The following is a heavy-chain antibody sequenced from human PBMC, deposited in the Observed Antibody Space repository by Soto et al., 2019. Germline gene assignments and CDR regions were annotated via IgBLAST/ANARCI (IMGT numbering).Heavy chain of an antibody. J-gene: IGHJ5*02. D-gene: IGHD3-22*01. CDR1: AGSISRSNYY. CDR3: ARQPYDSSGYYYGA. Sequence: QLQLQESGPGLVKPSETLSLTCTVSAGSISRSNYYWGWIRQPPGKGLEWMGSMYSSGNTYYNPTPKSRVTISVDTSKNQFSLKLTSVTAADTAVYYCARQPYDSSGYYYGAWGQGTLVTVSS. CDR2: MYSSGNT. V-gene: IGHV4-39*01.